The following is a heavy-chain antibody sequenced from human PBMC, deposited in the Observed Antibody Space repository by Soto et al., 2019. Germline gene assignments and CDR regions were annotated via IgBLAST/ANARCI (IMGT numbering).Heavy chain of an antibody. V-gene: IGHV3-53*01. CDR1: GFTVSSTY. CDR2: IYSVGST. J-gene: IGHJ4*02. D-gene: IGHD1-26*01. CDR3: AKMYSGSSPLQY. Sequence: EVQLVESGGGLIQPVGSLRLSCAASGFTVSSTYMSWVRQAPGKGLEWVSVIYSVGSTFYADSVKGRFTISRDNSKNTLYLHMNSPRAEDTAVYYCAKMYSGSSPLQYWGQGPLVTVSS.